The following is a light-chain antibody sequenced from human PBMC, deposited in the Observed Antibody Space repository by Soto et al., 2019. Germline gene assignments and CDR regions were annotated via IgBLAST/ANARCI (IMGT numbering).Light chain of an antibody. CDR2: EAS. Sequence: DIQMTQSPSSLSASVGDRVIITCRTSQSISNHLHWYQQTPGKAPNLMIYEASSLQSGVPSRFSGSGSGTDFTLTISSLQPEDFATYYCQQSYSTPWTFGQGTKVDI. V-gene: IGKV1-39*01. CDR1: QSISNH. J-gene: IGKJ1*01. CDR3: QQSYSTPWT.